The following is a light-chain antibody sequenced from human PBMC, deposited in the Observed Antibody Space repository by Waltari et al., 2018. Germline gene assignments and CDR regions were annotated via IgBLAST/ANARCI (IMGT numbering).Light chain of an antibody. CDR2: GYN. CDR1: SSNIGRNP. V-gene: IGLV1-44*01. J-gene: IGLJ2*01. CDR3: AACDDSLNAVV. Sequence: QSVLTQPPSASGTPGQRVTISCSGSSSNIGRNPVSWYQQLPGTAPNLLFDGYNQWPAGVPDRLSGSKSGTSASLAISGLQSEDEADYYCAACDDSLNAVVFGGGTKLTVL.